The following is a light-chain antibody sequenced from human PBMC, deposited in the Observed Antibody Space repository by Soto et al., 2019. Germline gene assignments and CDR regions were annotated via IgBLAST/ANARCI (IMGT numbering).Light chain of an antibody. Sequence: GYRFTITCRASDSISTCLAWYQQKPGKAPKLLIYTASNLETGVPSRFSGSGSATEFPLTISSLQPDDFATYYCQKYDSLWTFGQGTKVDIK. CDR3: QKYDSLWT. CDR2: TAS. J-gene: IGKJ1*01. V-gene: IGKV1-5*03. CDR1: DSISTC.